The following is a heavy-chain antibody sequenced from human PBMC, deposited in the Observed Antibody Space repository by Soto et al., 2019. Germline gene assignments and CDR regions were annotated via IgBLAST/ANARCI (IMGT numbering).Heavy chain of an antibody. D-gene: IGHD3-22*01. CDR3: ARDPPNDSSGYPGY. Sequence: GGSLRLSCVASGFTFNGYAMSWVRQAPGKGLEWVSAFRGGGKTYYADSVKGRFTISRDTSKNTLYLQMNSLRAEDTAVYYCARDPPNDSSGYPGYWGQGTPVTVSS. V-gene: IGHV3-23*01. CDR2: FRGGGKT. CDR1: GFTFNGYA. J-gene: IGHJ4*02.